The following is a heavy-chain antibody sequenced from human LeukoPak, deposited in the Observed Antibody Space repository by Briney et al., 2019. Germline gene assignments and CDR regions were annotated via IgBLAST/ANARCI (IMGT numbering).Heavy chain of an antibody. V-gene: IGHV5-51*01. CDR2: IYCDGSKT. CDR3: AIFDFLFGEIDNWFDP. J-gene: IGHJ5*02. CDR1: GYIFTDYW. Sequence: GESLKISCQTSGYIFTDYWIGWVRQMPGKGLEWMAIIYCDGSKTIYSPSFQGQVTISADKSISTAYLQWSSLKASDTAMYYCAIFDFLFGEIDNWFDPWGQGTLVTVSS. D-gene: IGHD3-3*01.